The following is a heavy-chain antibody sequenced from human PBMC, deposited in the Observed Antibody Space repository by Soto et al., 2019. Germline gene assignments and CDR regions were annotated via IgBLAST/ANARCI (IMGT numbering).Heavy chain of an antibody. J-gene: IGHJ4*02. Sequence: GGSLRLSCAASGFTFSRYAMSWVRRAPGKGLEWVSAISGSGGSTYYADSVKGRFTISRDNSKNTLYLQMNSLRAEDTAVYYCAKDEQQLGFLYFDYWGQGTLVTVSS. CDR1: GFTFSRYA. CDR2: ISGSGGST. V-gene: IGHV3-23*01. CDR3: AKDEQQLGFLYFDY. D-gene: IGHD6-13*01.